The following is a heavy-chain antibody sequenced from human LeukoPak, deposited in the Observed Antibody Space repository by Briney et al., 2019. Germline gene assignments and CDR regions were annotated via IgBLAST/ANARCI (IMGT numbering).Heavy chain of an antibody. V-gene: IGHV1-2*06. CDR3: ARGPRRSSGWYDY. D-gene: IGHD6-19*01. CDR1: GSTFTGYY. Sequence: ASVKVSCKASGSTFTGYYMHWVRQAPGQGLEWMGRINPNSGGTNYAQKFQGRVTMTRDTSISTAYMELSRLRSDDTAVYYCARGPRRSSGWYDYWSQGTLVTVSS. CDR2: INPNSGGT. J-gene: IGHJ4*02.